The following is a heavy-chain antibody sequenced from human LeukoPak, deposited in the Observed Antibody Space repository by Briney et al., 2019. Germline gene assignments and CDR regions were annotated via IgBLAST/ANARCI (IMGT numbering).Heavy chain of an antibody. CDR2: INHSGST. Sequence: SETLSLTCAVYGGSFSGYYWSWIAQPPGKALEWIGEINHSGSTNYNPSLKSRVTISVDTSKNQFSLKLSSVTAADTAVYYCARPSGWSGPNWFDPWGQGTLVTVSS. CDR1: GGSFSGYY. D-gene: IGHD6-19*01. J-gene: IGHJ5*02. V-gene: IGHV4-34*01. CDR3: ARPSGWSGPNWFDP.